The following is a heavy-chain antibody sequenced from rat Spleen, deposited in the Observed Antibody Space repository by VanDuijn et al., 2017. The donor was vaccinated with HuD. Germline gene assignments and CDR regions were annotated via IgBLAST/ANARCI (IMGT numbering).Heavy chain of an antibody. CDR1: GFTFSNYG. CDR2: ISYDGSST. V-gene: IGHV5-29*01. Sequence: EVQLVESGGGLVQPGRSLKLSCAASGFTFSNYGMAWVRQAPTKGLEWVATISYDGSSTYYRDSVKGRFTISRDNAKSTLYLQMDSLRSEDTATYYCARGGGWFAYWGQGVMVTVSS. J-gene: IGHJ2*01. CDR3: ARGGGWFAY. D-gene: IGHD4-4*01.